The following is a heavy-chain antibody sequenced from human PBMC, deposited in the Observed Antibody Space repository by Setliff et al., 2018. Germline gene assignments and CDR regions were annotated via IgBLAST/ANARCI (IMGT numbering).Heavy chain of an antibody. CDR2: INPSGGST. D-gene: IGHD6-6*01. Sequence: ASVKVSCKASGYTFTSYYMHWVRQAPGQGLEWMGIINPSGGSTSYAQKFQGRVTMTRDTSTSTVYMELSSLRSEDTAVYYCATGGVHGYSSSSGYYHYYMDVWGKGTTVTVSS. CDR3: ATGGVHGYSSSSGYYHYYMDV. V-gene: IGHV1-46*01. CDR1: GYTFTSYY. J-gene: IGHJ6*03.